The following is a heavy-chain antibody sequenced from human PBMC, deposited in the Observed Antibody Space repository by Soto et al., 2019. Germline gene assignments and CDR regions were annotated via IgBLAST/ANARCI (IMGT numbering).Heavy chain of an antibody. V-gene: IGHV3-30-3*01. CDR1: GFIFSSYA. J-gene: IGHJ5*02. Sequence: QVQLVESGGGVVQPRRSLRLSCAASGFIFSSYAMHWVRQAPGKGLEWVAVISYDGIVKFYAESVKGRFTISRDQYNNTLHLQMNSLRDEDTALYYCARALSGPRRWIDAWGQGALVIVSS. D-gene: IGHD3-16*02. CDR3: ARALSGPRRWIDA. CDR2: ISYDGIVK.